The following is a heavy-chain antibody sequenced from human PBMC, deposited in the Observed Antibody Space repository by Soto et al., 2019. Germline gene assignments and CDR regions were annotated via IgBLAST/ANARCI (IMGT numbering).Heavy chain of an antibody. Sequence: QVQLVESGGGVVQPGRSLRLSCAASGFTFSSYAMHWVRQAPGKGLEWVAVISYDGSNKYYADSVKGRFTISRDNSKKTRYLQMNRLRAEDTAVYYCAREMWGDVVVTADGDAFDIWGQGTMVTVSS. CDR2: ISYDGSNK. D-gene: IGHD2-21*02. CDR3: AREMWGDVVVTADGDAFDI. V-gene: IGHV3-30-3*01. CDR1: GFTFSSYA. J-gene: IGHJ3*02.